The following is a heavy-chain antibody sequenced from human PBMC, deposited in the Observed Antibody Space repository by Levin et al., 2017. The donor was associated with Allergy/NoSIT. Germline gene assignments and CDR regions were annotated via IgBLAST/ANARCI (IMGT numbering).Heavy chain of an antibody. CDR2: ISYDGSNK. Sequence: PGGSLRLSCAASGFTFSSYGMHWVRQAPGKGLEWVAVISYDGSNKYYADSVKGRFTISRDNSKNTLYLQMNSLRAEDTAVYYCAKFWGGSYPDAFDIWGQGTMVTVSS. V-gene: IGHV3-30*18. D-gene: IGHD1-26*01. CDR1: GFTFSSYG. CDR3: AKFWGGSYPDAFDI. J-gene: IGHJ3*02.